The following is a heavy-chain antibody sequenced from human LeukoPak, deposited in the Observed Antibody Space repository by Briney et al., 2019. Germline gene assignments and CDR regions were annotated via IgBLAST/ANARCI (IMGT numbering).Heavy chain of an antibody. J-gene: IGHJ5*02. D-gene: IGHD1-26*01. V-gene: IGHV1-2*02. Sequence: ASVKVSCKASGYTFTGYYMHWVRQAPGQGLEWMGWINPKSGGRNYGQKFQGRVTMTRDTSISTAYMEVRRLRSDDTAMYYCAREGSGSYYLWFDPWGQGTLVTVSS. CDR3: AREGSGSYYLWFDP. CDR2: INPKSGGR. CDR1: GYTFTGYY.